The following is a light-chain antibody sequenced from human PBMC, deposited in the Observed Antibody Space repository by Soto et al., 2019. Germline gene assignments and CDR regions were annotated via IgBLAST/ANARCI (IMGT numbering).Light chain of an antibody. CDR3: FSFTSTNTHV. Sequence: QAVVTQPPSVSGAPGQRVTISCTGSSSNVGADYDVHWYQQLPRTAPKLLIYGSTNRPSGVPDRFSASKSGPSASLVITGLQAEDEADYYCFSFTSTNTHVFGSGTKLTVL. J-gene: IGLJ1*01. CDR2: GST. CDR1: SSNVGADYD. V-gene: IGLV1-40*01.